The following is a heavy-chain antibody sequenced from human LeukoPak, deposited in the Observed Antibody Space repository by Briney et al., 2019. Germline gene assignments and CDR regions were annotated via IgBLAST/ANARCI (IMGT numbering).Heavy chain of an antibody. CDR2: INPNSGGT. CDR3: ARTSTIAAAGTLLDY. J-gene: IGHJ4*02. D-gene: IGHD6-13*01. Sequence: ASVKVSCKASGYTFTGYYMHWVGQAPGQGLEWMGWINPNSGGTNYAQKFQGRVTMTRDTSISTAYMELSRLRSDDTAVYYCARTSTIAAAGTLLDYWGQGTLVTVSS. V-gene: IGHV1-2*02. CDR1: GYTFTGYY.